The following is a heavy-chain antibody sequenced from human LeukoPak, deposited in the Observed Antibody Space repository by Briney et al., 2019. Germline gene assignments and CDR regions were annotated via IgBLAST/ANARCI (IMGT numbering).Heavy chain of an antibody. D-gene: IGHD3-22*01. V-gene: IGHV3-21*01. J-gene: IGHJ4*02. Sequence: GGSLRLSCAASGFSFSDYSMIWVRQAPGKGLEWVSFISSYSTYIYYADSLKGRFTISRDNAKNSLYLQMNSRRAEDTAVYYCARDSFAGYDSSGYSSYDYWGQGTLVTVSS. CDR3: ARDSFAGYDSSGYSSYDY. CDR2: ISSYSTYI. CDR1: GFSFSDYS.